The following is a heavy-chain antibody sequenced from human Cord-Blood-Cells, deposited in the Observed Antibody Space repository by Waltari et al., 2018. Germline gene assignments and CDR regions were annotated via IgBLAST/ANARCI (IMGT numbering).Heavy chain of an antibody. V-gene: IGHV4-34*01. J-gene: IGHJ2*01. D-gene: IGHD7-27*01. CDR1: GGSFSGYY. CDR2: INHSGST. CDR3: ANWGYWYFDL. Sequence: VQPQQWGAGLLKPSETLSLTCAVYGGSFSGYYWSWIRQPPGKGLEWIGEINHSGSTNYNPSLKSRVTISVDTSKNQFSRKLSSVTAADTAVYYCANWGYWYFDLWGRGTLVTVSS.